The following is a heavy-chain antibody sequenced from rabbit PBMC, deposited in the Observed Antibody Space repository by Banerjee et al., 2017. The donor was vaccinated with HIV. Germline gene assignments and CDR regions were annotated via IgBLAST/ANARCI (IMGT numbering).Heavy chain of an antibody. J-gene: IGHJ4*01. D-gene: IGHD6-1*01. Sequence: QEQLVESGGGLVQPEGSLTLTCTASGFSFSSGYYMCWVRQAPGKGLEWIACIGAGSGSAYYASWAKGRFTISKTSSTTVTLQMTSLTAADTATYFCARAGYAAYGYFFNLWGPGTLVTVS. CDR1: GFSFSSGYY. CDR3: ARAGYAAYGYFFNL. CDR2: IGAGSGSA. V-gene: IGHV1S45*01.